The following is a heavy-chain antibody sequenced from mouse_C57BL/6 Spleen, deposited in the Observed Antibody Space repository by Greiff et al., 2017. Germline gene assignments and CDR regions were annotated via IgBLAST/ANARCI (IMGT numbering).Heavy chain of an antibody. Sequence: EVKLVESGGGLVQPGGSLSLSCAASGFTFTDYYMSWVRQPPGKALEWLGFIRNKANGYTTEYSASVKGRFTISRDNSQSILYLQMNALRAEDSATYYCARDRDGGSYRARGYAMDYWGQGTSVTVSS. CDR2: IRNKANGYTT. CDR1: GFTFTDYY. CDR3: ARDRDGGSYRARGYAMDY. J-gene: IGHJ4*01. V-gene: IGHV7-3*01. D-gene: IGHD3-1*01.